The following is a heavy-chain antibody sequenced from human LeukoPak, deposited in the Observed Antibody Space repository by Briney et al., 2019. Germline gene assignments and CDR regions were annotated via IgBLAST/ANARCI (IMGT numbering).Heavy chain of an antibody. Sequence: PSQTLSLTCTVSGGSISSGDYYRSWIRQPPGKGLEWIGYIYYSGSTYYNPSLKSRVTISVNTSKNQFSLKLSSVTAADTAVYYCARGLAPTDWYFDLWGRGTLVTVSS. CDR3: ARGLAPTDWYFDL. CDR2: IYYSGST. J-gene: IGHJ2*01. CDR1: GGSISSGDYY. V-gene: IGHV4-30-4*08. D-gene: IGHD2-15*01.